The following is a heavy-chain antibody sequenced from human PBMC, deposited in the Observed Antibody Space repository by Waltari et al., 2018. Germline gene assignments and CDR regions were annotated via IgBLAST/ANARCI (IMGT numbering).Heavy chain of an antibody. J-gene: IGHJ5*02. V-gene: IGHV4-34*01. CDR1: GGSFSGYY. D-gene: IGHD6-19*01. CDR2: IYYSGST. CDR3: ARHIAVAGRDWFDP. Sequence: QVQLQQWGAGLLKPSETLSLTYAVYGGSFSGYYWSWIRQPPGKGLEWIGSIYYSGSTYYNPSLKSRVTISVDTSKNQFSLKLSSVTAADTAVYYCARHIAVAGRDWFDPWGQGTLVTVSS.